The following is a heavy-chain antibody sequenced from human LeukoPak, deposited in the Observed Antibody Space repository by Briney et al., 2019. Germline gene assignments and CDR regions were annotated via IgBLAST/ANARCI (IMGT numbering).Heavy chain of an antibody. CDR2: ISGSAGNT. J-gene: IGHJ5*02. D-gene: IGHD1-26*01. CDR3: AKGARSWELLYNWFDP. Sequence: GGSLRLSCAASGFFFSNFAMSWVRQAPGKGLEWVSTISGSAGNTYYANSVKGRFTISRDNSKSTLYLQMDSLRADDTAVYYCAKGARSWELLYNWFDPWGQGTLVTVSS. CDR1: GFFFSNFA. V-gene: IGHV3-23*01.